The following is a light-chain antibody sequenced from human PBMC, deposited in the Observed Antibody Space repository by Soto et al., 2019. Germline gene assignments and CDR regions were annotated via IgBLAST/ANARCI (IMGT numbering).Light chain of an antibody. CDR3: QQYGDSPWT. V-gene: IGKV3-20*01. CDR1: QSVSSSY. Sequence: EIVLTQSPGTLSLSPGERATLSCRASQSVSSSYLAWYQQKPGQAPRLLIYGASSRDTGIPDRFSGSGSGTDFTLTISRLEPEDFAMYYCQQYGDSPWTFGQGTKVEIK. CDR2: GAS. J-gene: IGKJ1*01.